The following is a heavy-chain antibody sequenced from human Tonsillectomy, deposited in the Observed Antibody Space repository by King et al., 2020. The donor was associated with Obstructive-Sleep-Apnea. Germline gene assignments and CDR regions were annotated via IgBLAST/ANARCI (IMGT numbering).Heavy chain of an antibody. Sequence: QLQESGPGLVKPSQTLSLTCTVSGGSISSGGYYWSWIRQHPGKGLEWIGYIYYSGSTYYNPSLKSRVTISVDTSKNQFSLKLSSVTAADTAVYYCARESPFNYELAYWGQGTLVTVSS. J-gene: IGHJ4*02. V-gene: IGHV4-31*03. CDR3: ARESPFNYELAY. CDR2: IYYSGST. D-gene: IGHD4-11*01. CDR1: GGSISSGGYY.